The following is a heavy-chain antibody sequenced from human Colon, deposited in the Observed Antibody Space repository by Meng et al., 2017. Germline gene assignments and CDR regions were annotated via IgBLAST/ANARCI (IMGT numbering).Heavy chain of an antibody. V-gene: IGHV4-61*01. CDR3: ARGPLDY. CDR1: GGSVSSGSYY. CDR2: IYYTGST. J-gene: IGHJ4*02. Sequence: VQLQESGPGLARPSETLSLTCTVSGGSVSSGSYYWSWIRQPPGKGLEWIGYIYYTGSTNYNPSLKSRVTISVDTSKNQFSLKLSSVTAADTAVYYCARGPLDYWGQGTLVTVSS.